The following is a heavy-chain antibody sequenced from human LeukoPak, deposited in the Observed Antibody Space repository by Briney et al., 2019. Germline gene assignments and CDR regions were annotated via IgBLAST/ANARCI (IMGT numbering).Heavy chain of an antibody. CDR2: IKSKTHGGTT. CDR1: GFTFSDAW. J-gene: IGHJ4*02. CDR3: TTERPYFDD. Sequence: GGSLRLSCAASGFTFSDAWVSWVRQAPGKGLEWVGRIKSKTHGGTTQYAAPVKGRFTISRDDSKTTVYLQMNSLKSEDAAMYYCTTERPYFDDWGQGTLVTVSS. V-gene: IGHV3-15*01.